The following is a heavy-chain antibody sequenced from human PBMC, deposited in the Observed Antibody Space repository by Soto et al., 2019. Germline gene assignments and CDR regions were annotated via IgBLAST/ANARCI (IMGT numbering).Heavy chain of an antibody. CDR2: FDPEDGET. CDR1: GYTLTELS. D-gene: IGHD2-15*01. Sequence: ASVKVSCKVSGYTLTELSMHWVRQAPGKGLEWMGGFDPEDGETIYAQKFQGRVTMTEDTSTDTAYMELSSLRSEDTAVYYCAIDRGYGGSIYYYYGMDVWGQGTTVTVSS. J-gene: IGHJ6*02. CDR3: AIDRGYGGSIYYYYGMDV. V-gene: IGHV1-24*01.